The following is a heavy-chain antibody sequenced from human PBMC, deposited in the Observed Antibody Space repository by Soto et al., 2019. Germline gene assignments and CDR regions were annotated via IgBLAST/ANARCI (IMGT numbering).Heavy chain of an antibody. CDR3: ARAYGGYADY. D-gene: IGHD5-12*01. CDR2: IYYSGST. CDR1: GGSISSYY. Sequence: SETLSLTCTVSGGSISSYYWSWIRQPPGKGLEWIGYIYYSGSTNYNPSLKSRATISVDTSKNQFSLKLSSVTAADTAVYYCARAYGGYADYWGQGALVTVSS. J-gene: IGHJ4*02. V-gene: IGHV4-59*01.